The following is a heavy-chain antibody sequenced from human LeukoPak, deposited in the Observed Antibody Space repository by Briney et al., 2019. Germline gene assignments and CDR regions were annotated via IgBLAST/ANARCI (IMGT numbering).Heavy chain of an antibody. J-gene: IGHJ4*02. Sequence: PGGSLRLSCAASGFTFSSYAMNWVRQAPGKGLVWVTFISASGSSTHYADSVKGRFTISRDNSNNTLYLQINSLRAEDTAAYYCAKGAQYDFWSGYTLEYFDVWGKGTLVTVSS. CDR3: AKGAQYDFWSGYTLEYFDV. CDR1: GFTFSSYA. CDR2: ISASGSST. D-gene: IGHD3-3*01. V-gene: IGHV3-23*01.